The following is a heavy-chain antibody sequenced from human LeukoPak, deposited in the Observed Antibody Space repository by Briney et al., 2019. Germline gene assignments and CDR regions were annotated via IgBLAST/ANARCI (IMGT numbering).Heavy chain of an antibody. CDR1: GGSISSGSYY. Sequence: PSETLSLTCTVSGGSISSGSYYWSWIRQPAGKGLEWIGRIYTSGSTNYNPSLKSRVTISVDTSKNQFSLKLSSVTAADTAVYYCARALSTAAGYYFDYWGQGTLVTVSS. V-gene: IGHV4-61*02. CDR2: IYTSGST. CDR3: ARALSTAAGYYFDY. J-gene: IGHJ4*02. D-gene: IGHD6-13*01.